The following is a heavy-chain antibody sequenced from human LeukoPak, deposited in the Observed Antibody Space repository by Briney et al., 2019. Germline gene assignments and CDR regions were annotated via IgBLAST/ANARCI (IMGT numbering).Heavy chain of an antibody. V-gene: IGHV4-4*09. Sequence: SETLSLTCTVSGGSISSYYWSWIRQPPGKGLEWIGYINTSGSTNYNPSLKSRVTISVDTSKNQFSLKLSSVTAADTAVYYCARHAHRGIAARVLDFDYWGQGTLVTVSS. CDR2: INTSGST. J-gene: IGHJ4*02. CDR1: GGSISSYY. CDR3: ARHAHRGIAARVLDFDY. D-gene: IGHD6-6*01.